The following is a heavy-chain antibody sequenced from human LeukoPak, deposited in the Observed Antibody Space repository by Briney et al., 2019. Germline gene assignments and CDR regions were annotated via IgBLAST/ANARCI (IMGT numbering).Heavy chain of an antibody. CDR1: GGSFSGYY. V-gene: IGHV4-34*01. CDR2: INHSGST. CDR3: ARVRRFRGYCSGGSCYHNWFDP. D-gene: IGHD2-15*01. J-gene: IGHJ5*02. Sequence: PSETLSLTCAVYGGSFSGYYWSWIRQPPGKGLEWIGKINHSGSTNYNPSLKSRVTISVDTSKNQFSLKLSSVTAADTAVYYCARVRRFRGYCSGGSCYHNWFDPWGQGTLVTVSS.